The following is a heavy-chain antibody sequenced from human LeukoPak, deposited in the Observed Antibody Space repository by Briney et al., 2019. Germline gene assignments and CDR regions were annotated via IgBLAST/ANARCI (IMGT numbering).Heavy chain of an antibody. Sequence: GGSLRLSCVASGFTFSSYWMHWVRQAPGKGLVWVSRIISDGSSATYADSVKGRFTISRDNSKNTLYLQMNSLRAEDTAVYYCAKGGAVAGTWNPHNYYYYYMDVWGKGTTVTISS. D-gene: IGHD6-19*01. CDR1: GFTFSSYW. V-gene: IGHV3-74*01. CDR2: IISDGSSA. CDR3: AKGGAVAGTWNPHNYYYYYMDV. J-gene: IGHJ6*03.